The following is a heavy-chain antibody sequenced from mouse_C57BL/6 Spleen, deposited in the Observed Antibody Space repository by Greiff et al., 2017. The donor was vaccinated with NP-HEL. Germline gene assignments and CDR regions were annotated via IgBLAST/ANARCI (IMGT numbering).Heavy chain of an antibody. CDR2: IYIGNGYT. D-gene: IGHD2-5*01. CDR1: GYTFTSYG. CDR3: ARFYSNYLDY. J-gene: IGHJ2*01. V-gene: IGHV1-58*01. Sequence: EVQRVEPGAELVRPGSSVKMSCKTSGYTFTSYGINWVKQRPGQGLEWIGYIYIGNGYTEYNEKFKGKATLTSDTSSSTAYMQLSSLTSEDYAIYFYARFYSNYLDYWGQGTTLTVSS.